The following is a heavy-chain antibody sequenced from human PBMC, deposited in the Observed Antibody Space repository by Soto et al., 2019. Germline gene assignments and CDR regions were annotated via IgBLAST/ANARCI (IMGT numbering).Heavy chain of an antibody. V-gene: IGHV1-3*05. CDR1: GYTFTSYA. CDR2: INAGNGNT. Sequence: QVQLVQSGAEEKKPGASVKVSCKASGYTFTSYAMHWVRQAPGQRLEWMGWINAGNGNTKYSQKFQGRVTITRDTSXSXXYMELSSLRSEDTAVYYCARDLLTDWNDGGYYFDYWGQGTLVTVSS. J-gene: IGHJ4*02. CDR3: ARDLLTDWNDGGYYFDY. D-gene: IGHD1-1*01.